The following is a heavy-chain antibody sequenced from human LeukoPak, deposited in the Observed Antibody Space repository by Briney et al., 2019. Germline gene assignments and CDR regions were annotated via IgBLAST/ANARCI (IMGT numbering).Heavy chain of an antibody. D-gene: IGHD2-21*01. Sequence: SETLSLTCSVSGYSISSGYYWGWIRQSPGKGLEWIGNIYRSGGTYYNPSLKSRVTISVDTSKNQFSLKLISVTAADTAVYYCARHDIVGSSAWIDAFDFWGQGIMVTVSS. CDR1: GYSISSGYY. CDR3: ARHDIVGSSAWIDAFDF. V-gene: IGHV4-38-2*02. J-gene: IGHJ3*01. CDR2: IYRSGGT.